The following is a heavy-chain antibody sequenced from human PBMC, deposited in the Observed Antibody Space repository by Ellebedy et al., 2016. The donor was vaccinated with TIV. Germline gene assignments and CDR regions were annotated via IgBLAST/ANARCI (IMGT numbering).Heavy chain of an antibody. CDR1: GGTFSSYA. Sequence: SVKVSXXASGGTFSSYAISWVRQAPGQGLEWMGGIIPIFGTANYAQKFQGRVTITADESTSTAYMELSSLRSEDTAVYYCARLQATIKGYYYYGMDVWGQGTTVTVSS. CDR2: IIPIFGTA. V-gene: IGHV1-69*13. D-gene: IGHD5-12*01. J-gene: IGHJ6*02. CDR3: ARLQATIKGYYYYGMDV.